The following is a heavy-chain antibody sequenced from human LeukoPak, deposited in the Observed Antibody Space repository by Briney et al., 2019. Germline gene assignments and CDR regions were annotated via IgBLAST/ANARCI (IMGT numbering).Heavy chain of an antibody. J-gene: IGHJ4*02. V-gene: IGHV4-59*08. CDR3: ARREDSGWYRFDY. D-gene: IGHD6-19*01. CDR2: IYYSGTT. CDR1: GGSVCSYY. Sequence: SETLSLTCTVSGGSVCSYYWSWIRQPPGKGLEWIGYIYYSGTTYYNPSLKSRVTISLDTSKNQFSLKLSSVTAADTAVYYCARREDSGWYRFDYWGQGTLVTVSS.